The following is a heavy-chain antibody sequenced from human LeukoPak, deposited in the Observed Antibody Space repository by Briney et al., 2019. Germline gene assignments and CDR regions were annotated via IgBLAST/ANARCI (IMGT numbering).Heavy chain of an antibody. CDR3: AKDIGWFGELLGYFDY. CDR2: IRYDGSNK. D-gene: IGHD3-10*01. V-gene: IGHV3-30*02. CDR1: EFTFSSYG. J-gene: IGHJ4*02. Sequence: GGSLRLSCAASEFTFSSYGMHWVRQAPGKGLEWVAFIRYDGSNKYYADSVKGRFTISRDNSKNTLYLQMNSLRAEDTAVYYCAKDIGWFGELLGYFDYWGQGTLVTVSS.